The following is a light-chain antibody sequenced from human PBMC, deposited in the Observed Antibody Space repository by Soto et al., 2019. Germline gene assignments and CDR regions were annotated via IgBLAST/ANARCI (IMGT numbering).Light chain of an antibody. Sequence: QSALTQPASVSGSPGQSITISCTRTSSDVGGYNYVSWYQQHPGKAPKLMIYDVSNRPSGVSNRFSGSKSGNTASLTISGLQAEDEADYYCSSYTSSSTQYVFGTGTQLPVL. V-gene: IGLV2-14*01. J-gene: IGLJ1*01. CDR2: DVS. CDR1: SSDVGGYNY. CDR3: SSYTSSSTQYV.